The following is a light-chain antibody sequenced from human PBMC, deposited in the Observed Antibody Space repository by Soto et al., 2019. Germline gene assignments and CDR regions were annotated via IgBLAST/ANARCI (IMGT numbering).Light chain of an antibody. CDR3: SSYTRGSTYVV. CDR2: DVS. J-gene: IGLJ2*01. CDR1: SSDVGGYNY. V-gene: IGLV2-14*01. Sequence: QSALTQPASVSGSPGQSITISCTGTSSDVGGYNYVSWYQQHPGKAPKLMIYDVSNRPSGVSNRFSGSKSGNTASLTISGLPAEDEADYYCSSYTRGSTYVVFGGGTKLTVL.